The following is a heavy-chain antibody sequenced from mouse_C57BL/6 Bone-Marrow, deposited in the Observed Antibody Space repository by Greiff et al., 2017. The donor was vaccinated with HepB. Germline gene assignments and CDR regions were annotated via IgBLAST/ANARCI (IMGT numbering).Heavy chain of an antibody. J-gene: IGHJ4*01. CDR3: ARLGNYAMDY. Sequence: QVQLQQSGAELARPGASVKLSCKASGYTFTSYGISWVKQRTGQGLEWIGEIYPRSGNTYYNEKFKGKATLTADKSSSTAYVELRSLTSEDSAVYFCARLGNYAMDYWGQGNSVTVSS. CDR2: IYPRSGNT. CDR1: GYTFTSYG. V-gene: IGHV1-81*01.